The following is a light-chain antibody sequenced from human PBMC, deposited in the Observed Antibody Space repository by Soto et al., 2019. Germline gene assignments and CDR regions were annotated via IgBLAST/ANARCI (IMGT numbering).Light chain of an antibody. CDR1: QSVSSY. CDR2: DTS. J-gene: IGKJ1*01. V-gene: IGKV3-11*01. Sequence: EIVLTQSPATLSLSPGERATLSCRTSQSVSSYLAWYQQKPGQAPRLFIYDTSNRATGIPARFSGSGSGTDVTLTISSLGPEEFAVYYCQQRSNWPPTWTFGQGTKVEIK. CDR3: QQRSNWPPTWT.